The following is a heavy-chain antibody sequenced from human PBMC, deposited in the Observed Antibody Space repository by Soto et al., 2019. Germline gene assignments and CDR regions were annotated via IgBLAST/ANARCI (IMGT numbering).Heavy chain of an antibody. V-gene: IGHV3-11*05. CDR2: IDSSTKYT. CDR3: AREYYYTMDV. J-gene: IGHJ6*02. Sequence: QVQLVESGGGLVRPGGSLRLSCEASGFTGRDYYMTWFRQAPGKGLEWLSYIDSSTKYTNYADSVKGRFTISRDNAKNSLYLQMNSLRADDTALYYCAREYYYTMDVWGQGTMVTVSS. CDR1: GFTGRDYY.